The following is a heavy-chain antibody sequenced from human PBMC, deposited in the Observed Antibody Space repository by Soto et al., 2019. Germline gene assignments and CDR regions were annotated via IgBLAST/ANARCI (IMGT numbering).Heavy chain of an antibody. V-gene: IGHV4-30-4*01. CDR2: IYYRGNT. CDR1: GDSISRYDYY. D-gene: IGHD3-10*01. Sequence: PSETLSLTCTGSGDSISRYDYYWSWVRQPPGKGLEWIGYIYYRGNTYYNPSLKSRVTISVDTSKNQFSLKLNSVTAADTAVYYCARDRRTYYSASGTYYYAMDVWGQGTTVTVS. J-gene: IGHJ6*02. CDR3: ARDRRTYYSASGTYYYAMDV.